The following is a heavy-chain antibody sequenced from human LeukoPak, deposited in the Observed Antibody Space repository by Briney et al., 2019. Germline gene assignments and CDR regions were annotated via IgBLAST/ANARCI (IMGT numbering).Heavy chain of an antibody. V-gene: IGHV3-30*18. Sequence: GGSLRLSCAASGFTFSSYGMHWVRQAPGKGLEWVAVISYDGSNKYYADSVKGRFTISRDNSKNTLYLQTNSLRAEDTAVYYCAKVWFDYWGQGTLVTVSS. CDR2: ISYDGSNK. D-gene: IGHD2-21*01. J-gene: IGHJ4*02. CDR3: AKVWFDY. CDR1: GFTFSSYG.